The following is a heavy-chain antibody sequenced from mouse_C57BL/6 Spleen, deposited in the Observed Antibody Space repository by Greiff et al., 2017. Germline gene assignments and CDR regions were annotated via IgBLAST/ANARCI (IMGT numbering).Heavy chain of an antibody. V-gene: IGHV1-82*01. CDR2: IYPGDGDT. CDR3: ARGGFDY. D-gene: IGHD1-1*02. J-gene: IGHJ2*01. Sequence: QVQLQQSGPELVKPGASVKISCKASGYAFSSSWMNWVKQRPGKGLEWIGRIYPGDGDTNYNGKFKGKATLTADKSSSTAYMQLNSLTSEDSAVYFCARGGFDYWGQGTTLTVSS. CDR1: GYAFSSSW.